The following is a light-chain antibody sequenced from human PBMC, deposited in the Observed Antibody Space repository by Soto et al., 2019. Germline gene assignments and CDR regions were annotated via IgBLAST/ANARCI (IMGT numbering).Light chain of an antibody. V-gene: IGLV1-44*01. CDR1: SSNIGSNT. CDR3: AAWDDSMNGYV. CDR2: SNN. Sequence: VLTQPPSSSGTPGQRVTISCSGSSSNIGSNTVNWYQQLPGTAPKLLIYSNNQRPSGVPDRFSGSKSGTSASLAISGLQYEDEADYYCAAWDDSMNGYVLGTGTKVTVL. J-gene: IGLJ1*01.